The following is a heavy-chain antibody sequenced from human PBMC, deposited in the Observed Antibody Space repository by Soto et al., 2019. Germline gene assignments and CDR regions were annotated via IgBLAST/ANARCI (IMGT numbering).Heavy chain of an antibody. V-gene: IGHV3-30*18. CDR3: AKDGSHNFDY. CDR2: MSYDGSHE. J-gene: IGHJ4*02. CDR1: GFTFSHYA. Sequence: QVQLVESGGGVVQPGRSLRLSCAASGFTFSHYAMHWVRQAPGKGLEWVALMSYDGSHEYYADSVKGRFTISRDNSKNTLYLQMNSLRAEDTAVYYCAKDGSHNFDYWGQGTLVTVSS. D-gene: IGHD1-26*01.